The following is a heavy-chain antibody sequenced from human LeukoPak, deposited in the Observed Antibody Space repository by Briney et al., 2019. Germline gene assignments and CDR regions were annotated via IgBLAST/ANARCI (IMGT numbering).Heavy chain of an antibody. CDR3: ARDSGYSSSLDY. CDR1: GFTVSSNY. CDR2: IYSGGST. D-gene: IGHD6-13*01. V-gene: IGHV3-53*01. J-gene: IGHJ4*02. Sequence: GGSLRLSCAASGFTVSSNYMSWVRQAPGKGLEWVSVIYSGGSTYYADSVKGRFTISRDNSKNTLYLQMKSLRAEDTAVYYCARDSGYSSSLDYWGQGTLVTVSS.